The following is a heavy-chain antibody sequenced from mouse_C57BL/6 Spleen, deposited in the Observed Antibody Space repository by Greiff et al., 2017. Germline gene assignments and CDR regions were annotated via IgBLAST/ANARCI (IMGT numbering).Heavy chain of an antibody. D-gene: IGHD2-3*01. V-gene: IGHV1-39*01. CDR2: INPNDGTT. CDR1: GYSFTGYN. CDR3: ASYDGYYWGFAY. J-gene: IGHJ3*01. Sequence: EVQLQQPGPELVKPGASVKISCKASGYSFTGYNMNWVKQSHGKSLEWIGVINPNDGTTSYNQKFKGKATLTVYQSSSTAYMQLNSLTSEDSAVYYCASYDGYYWGFAYWGQGTLVTVSA.